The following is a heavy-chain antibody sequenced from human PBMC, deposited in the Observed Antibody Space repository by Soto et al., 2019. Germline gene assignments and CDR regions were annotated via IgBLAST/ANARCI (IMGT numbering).Heavy chain of an antibody. D-gene: IGHD1-26*01. CDR2: ISYDGSDK. Sequence: EGSLRLSCAASAFTLSGYVLHWVRQAPGKGLEWVALISYDGSDKNYGDSVKGRFTISRDNSKNTLYLQMDSPRAEDTAMYYCATGSKWEHSDGMDVWGQGTTVTVSS. J-gene: IGHJ6*02. V-gene: IGHV3-30-3*01. CDR3: ATGSKWEHSDGMDV. CDR1: AFTLSGYV.